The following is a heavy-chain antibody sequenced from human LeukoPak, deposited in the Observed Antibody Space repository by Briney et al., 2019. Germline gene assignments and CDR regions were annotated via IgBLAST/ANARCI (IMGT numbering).Heavy chain of an antibody. V-gene: IGHV3-74*01. CDR1: GFTFSSYW. CDR3: ARDDYYRGGSGYSDY. D-gene: IGHD3-22*01. CDR2: INSDGSST. J-gene: IGHJ4*02. Sequence: PGGSLRLSCAASGFTFSSYWMHWVRQAPGKGLVWVSRINSDGSSTSYADSVKGRFTISRDNAKNSLYLQMNSLRAEDTAVYYCARDDYYRGGSGYSDYWGQGTLVTVSS.